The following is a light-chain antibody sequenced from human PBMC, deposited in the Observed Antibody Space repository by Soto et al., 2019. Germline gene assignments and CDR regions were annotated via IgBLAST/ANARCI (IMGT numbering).Light chain of an antibody. CDR3: QQYNNWWT. V-gene: IGKV3-15*01. CDR2: GAS. CDR1: QSVSSN. J-gene: IGKJ1*01. Sequence: EIVMTQSPATLSVSPGERATLSCRASQSVSSNLAWYQQKPGQAPRLLIYGASTRATGIPARFSGSGSGTEFTLTISSLQSEDFAVYYCQQYNNWWTFCQGTKV.